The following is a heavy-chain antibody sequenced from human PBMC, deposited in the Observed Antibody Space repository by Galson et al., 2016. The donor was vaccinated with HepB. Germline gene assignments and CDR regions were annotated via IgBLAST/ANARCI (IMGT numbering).Heavy chain of an antibody. D-gene: IGHD2-15*01. CDR3: ARGLLNIDCSGGSCSTFAY. CDR2: IYYSGTT. J-gene: IGHJ4*02. Sequence: PLSLTCTVSGGSISRGTYYWSWIRQHPGKGLEWIGYIYYSGTTYYNPSLKSRLTISVDTSKNQFSLKLSSVTAADTAVYYCARGLLNIDCSGGSCSTFAYWGQGILITVSS. CDR1: GGSISRGTYY. V-gene: IGHV4-31*03.